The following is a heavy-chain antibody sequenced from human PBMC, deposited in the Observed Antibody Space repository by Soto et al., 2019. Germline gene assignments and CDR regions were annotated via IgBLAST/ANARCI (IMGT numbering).Heavy chain of an antibody. D-gene: IGHD2-21*02. CDR2: IYWDDDK. CDR3: IQSRCGGDCLQSYASHYYYGMDV. CDR1: GFSLSTSEVG. V-gene: IGHV2-5*02. J-gene: IGHJ6*02. Sequence: SGPTPVNPTQSLTLTCTFSGFSLSTSEVGVGWIRQPPAKALEWLALIYWDDDKRYSPSLRSRLTINKDTSKNQVVLTMTNMEPVDTATYYCIQSRCGGDCLQSYASHYYYGMDVWGQGTTVTVSS.